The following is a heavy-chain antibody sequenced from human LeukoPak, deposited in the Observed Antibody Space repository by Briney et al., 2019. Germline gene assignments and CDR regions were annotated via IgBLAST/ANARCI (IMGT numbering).Heavy chain of an antibody. CDR3: AVGAAYYDILTGYWGDDAFDI. D-gene: IGHD3-9*01. J-gene: IGHJ3*02. CDR1: GDSISNSRYY. CDR2: IYYSGST. Sequence: SETLSLTCSVSGDSISNSRYYWGCIRQPPGKGLEWIGSIYYSGSTYYNPSLKSRVTISVDKSKNQFSLKLSSVTAADTAVYYCAVGAAYYDILTGYWGDDAFDIWGQGTMVTVSS. V-gene: IGHV4-39*01.